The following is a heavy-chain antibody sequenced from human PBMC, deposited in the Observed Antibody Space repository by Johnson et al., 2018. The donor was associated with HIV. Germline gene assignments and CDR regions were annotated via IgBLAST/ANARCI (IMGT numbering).Heavy chain of an antibody. CDR2: IGTISDT. D-gene: IGHD1-1*01. CDR1: GFTFRSYD. J-gene: IGHJ3*02. V-gene: IGHV3-13*01. Sequence: VKLVESGGGLVQPGGSLRLSCAASGFTFRSYDMHWVRQVTGKGLEWVSAIGTISDTFYPDSVKGRFTISRDNAKNSLYLQMNSLRAGDTAVYYCARGDDLGPNAFDIWGQGTMVTVSS. CDR3: ARGDDLGPNAFDI.